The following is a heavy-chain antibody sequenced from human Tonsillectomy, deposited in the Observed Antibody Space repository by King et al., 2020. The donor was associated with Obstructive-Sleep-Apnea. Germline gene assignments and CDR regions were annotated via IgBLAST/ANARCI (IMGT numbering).Heavy chain of an antibody. D-gene: IGHD2-15*01. CDR1: GFTFSSYA. J-gene: IGHJ6*02. Sequence: VQLVESGGGLVQPGGSLRLSCAASGFTFSSYAMSWVRQAPGKGLEWVSTTSGGGGRTYYADSVKGRFTISRDNSQKTLYLQMNRMRVDDTAVYYWAKGDVVVAATGYYYDMDIWGQGTTVTVSS. V-gene: IGHV3-23*04. CDR2: TSGGGGRT. CDR3: AKGDVVVAATGYYYDMDI.